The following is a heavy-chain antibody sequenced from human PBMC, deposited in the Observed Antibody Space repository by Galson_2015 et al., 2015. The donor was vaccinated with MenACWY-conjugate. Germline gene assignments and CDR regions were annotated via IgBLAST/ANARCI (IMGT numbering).Heavy chain of an antibody. Sequence: SVKVSCKASGYTFTSYYMHWVRQAPGQGLEWMGIINPSGGSTGYAQKFQGRVTMTRDTSTSTVYMELSSLRSEDTAVYYCAKSASGGHDSSDYWGQGTLVTVSS. J-gene: IGHJ4*02. V-gene: IGHV1-46*01. CDR3: AKSASGGHDSSDY. D-gene: IGHD3-22*01. CDR2: INPSGGST. CDR1: GYTFTSYY.